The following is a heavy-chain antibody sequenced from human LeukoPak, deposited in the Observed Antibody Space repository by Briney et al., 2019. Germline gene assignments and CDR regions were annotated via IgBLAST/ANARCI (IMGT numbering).Heavy chain of an antibody. J-gene: IGHJ6*02. CDR2: IWYDGSNK. V-gene: IGHV3-33*08. Sequence: PGGSLRLSCAASGFTFSSYAMHWVRQAPGKGLEWVAVIWYDGSNKYYADSVKGRFTISRDNSKNTLYLQMNSLRAEDTAVYYCARDGRIAVAGTGYYYYGMDVWGQGTTVTVSS. CDR3: ARDGRIAVAGTGYYYYGMDV. D-gene: IGHD6-19*01. CDR1: GFTFSSYA.